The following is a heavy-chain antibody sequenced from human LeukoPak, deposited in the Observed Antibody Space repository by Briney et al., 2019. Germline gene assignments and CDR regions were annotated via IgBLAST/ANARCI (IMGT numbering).Heavy chain of an antibody. J-gene: IGHJ5*02. CDR2: IYHSGST. V-gene: IGHV4-59*01. D-gene: IGHD3-16*01. Sequence: SETLSLTCTVSGGSISSYYWRWIRQPSGKGLEWIGYIYHSGSTNYNPSLKSRVTISVDTSKNQLSLKLNSVTAADAAVYYCAAAPMGAGWFDPWGQGTLVTVSS. CDR3: AAAPMGAGWFDP. CDR1: GGSISSYY.